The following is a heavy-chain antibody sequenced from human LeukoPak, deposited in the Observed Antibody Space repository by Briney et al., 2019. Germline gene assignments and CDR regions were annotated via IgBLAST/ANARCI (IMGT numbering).Heavy chain of an antibody. V-gene: IGHV3-48*04. Sequence: PGGSLRLSCAASGFAFSSSSMNWVRQAPGKGLEWVSYISSSSSTIYYADSVKGRFTISRDNAKNSLYLQMNSLRAEDTAVYYCARSRGLADYWGQGTLVTVSS. J-gene: IGHJ4*02. D-gene: IGHD3/OR15-3a*01. CDR3: ARSRGLADY. CDR1: GFAFSSSS. CDR2: ISSSSSTI.